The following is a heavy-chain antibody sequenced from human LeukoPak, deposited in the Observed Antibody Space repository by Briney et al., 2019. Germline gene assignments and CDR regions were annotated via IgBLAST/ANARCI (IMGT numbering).Heavy chain of an antibody. Sequence: SETLSLTCAVPSGSIDSRYWWSWARQPPGKGLEWIGEIYYNENTNYNPSLKSRVTISVDRSKSQFSMKLSFVTAADTAVYYCARDPVAAAGTAFDYWGQGTLVTVSS. J-gene: IGHJ4*02. CDR2: IYYNENT. D-gene: IGHD6-13*01. CDR1: SGSIDSRYW. V-gene: IGHV4-4*02. CDR3: ARDPVAAAGTAFDY.